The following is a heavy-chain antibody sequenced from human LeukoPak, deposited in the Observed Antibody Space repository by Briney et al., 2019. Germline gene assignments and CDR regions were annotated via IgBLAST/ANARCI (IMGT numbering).Heavy chain of an antibody. CDR3: ARINKAFGEPGMDV. V-gene: IGHV3-7*01. CDR1: GFTFSSYW. Sequence: GSLRLSCAASGFTFSSYWMSWVRQAPGKGLEWVANIKQDGSEKYYVDSAKGRFTISRDNAKNSLYLQMNSLRAEDTAVYYCARINKAFGEPGMDVWGQGTTVTVSS. J-gene: IGHJ6*02. CDR2: IKQDGSEK. D-gene: IGHD3-10*01.